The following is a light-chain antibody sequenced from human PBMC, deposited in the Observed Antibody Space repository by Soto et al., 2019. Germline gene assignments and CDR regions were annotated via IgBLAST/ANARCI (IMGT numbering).Light chain of an antibody. CDR1: QSVSSSY. CDR2: GAS. CDR3: QQYGSSPRT. Sequence: EIVLTQSPGTLSLSPGERATLSCRASQSVSSSYLAWYQQKPGQAPRLLMYGASSRATGIPDRFSGSGSGTDFTLTISRLEPEGFAVYYCQQYGSSPRTFGQGTKVEVK. J-gene: IGKJ1*01. V-gene: IGKV3-20*01.